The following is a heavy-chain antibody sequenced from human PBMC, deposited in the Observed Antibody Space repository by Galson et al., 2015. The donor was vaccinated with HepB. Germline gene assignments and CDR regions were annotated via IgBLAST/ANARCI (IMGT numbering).Heavy chain of an antibody. CDR1: GYSFTSYW. CDR2: IYPGDSDT. Sequence: QSGAEVKKPGESLTISCKGSGYSFTSYWIGWVRQMPGKGLEWMGIIYPGDSDTRYSPSFQGQVTIPADKSISTAYLQWSSLKASDTAMYYCARPGGDGSGGSCYPGSRRDPLHYWYFDLWGRGTLVTVSS. D-gene: IGHD2-15*01. J-gene: IGHJ2*01. CDR3: ARPGGDGSGGSCYPGSRRDPLHYWYFDL. V-gene: IGHV5-51*03.